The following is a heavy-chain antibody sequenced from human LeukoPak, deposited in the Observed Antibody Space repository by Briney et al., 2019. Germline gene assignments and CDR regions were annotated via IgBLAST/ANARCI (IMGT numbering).Heavy chain of an antibody. D-gene: IGHD2-21*01. J-gene: IGHJ3*02. Sequence: GGSLRLSCAASGFTFSSYWMSWVRQAPGKGLEWVSYISSSSSTIYYADSVKGRFTISRDNAKNSLYLQMNSLRAEDTAVYYCARDPGVVIENDAFDIWGQGTMVTVSS. CDR2: ISSSSSTI. V-gene: IGHV3-48*01. CDR3: ARDPGVVIENDAFDI. CDR1: GFTFSSYW.